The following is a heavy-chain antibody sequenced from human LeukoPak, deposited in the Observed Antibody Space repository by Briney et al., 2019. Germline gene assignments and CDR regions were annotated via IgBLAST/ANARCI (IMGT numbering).Heavy chain of an antibody. CDR1: GYTFTSYD. J-gene: IGHJ4*02. CDR2: MNPNSGNT. D-gene: IGHD1-26*01. V-gene: IGHV1-8*01. Sequence: EASVKVSCKASGYTFTSYDINWVRQATGQGLEWMGWMNPNSGNTGYAQKFQGRVTMTRNTSISTACMELSSLRSDDTAVYYCARDRPSVGAIDYWGQGTLVTVSS. CDR3: ARDRPSVGAIDY.